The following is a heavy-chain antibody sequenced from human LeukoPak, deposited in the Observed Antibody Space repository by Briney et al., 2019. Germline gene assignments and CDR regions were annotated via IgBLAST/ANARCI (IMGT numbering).Heavy chain of an antibody. CDR1: GFTFSSYA. Sequence: QPGGSLRLSCAASGFTFSSYAMHWVRQAPGKGLEWVAVISYDGSNKYYADSVKGRFTISRDNSKNTLYLQMNSLRAEDTAVYYCSGDFDLWGRGTLVTVSS. CDR3: SGDFDL. J-gene: IGHJ2*01. V-gene: IGHV3-30-3*01. CDR2: ISYDGSNK.